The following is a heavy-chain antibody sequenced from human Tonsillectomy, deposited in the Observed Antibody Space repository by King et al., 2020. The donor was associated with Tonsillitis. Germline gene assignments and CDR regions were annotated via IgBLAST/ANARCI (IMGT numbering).Heavy chain of an antibody. J-gene: IGHJ4*02. CDR2: NNWRGGGI. D-gene: IGHD3-16*01. V-gene: IGHV3-9*01. CDR1: GFMFDDCA. Sequence: VQLVESGGGLVHPGGSLRLSCAASGFMFDDCAMHWVRQAPGRGLEGVSGNNWRGGGIGYTDSVKGRFTTSRDNAKNSLQLLMNSLRAEDTALYYCAKGIFGMITPFDYWGQGTLVTVSS. CDR3: AKGIFGMITPFDY.